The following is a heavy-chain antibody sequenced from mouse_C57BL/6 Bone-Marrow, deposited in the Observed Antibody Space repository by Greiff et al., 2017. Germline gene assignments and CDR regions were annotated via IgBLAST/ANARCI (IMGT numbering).Heavy chain of an antibody. Sequence: VQLQQPGTELVKPGASVKLSCKASGYTFTSYWMHWVKQRPGQGLEWIGNINPSNGGTNYHEQFKSKATLTVDKSSSTAYMQLSSRTSEDSAVYYCARSGGLYDYDTWFAYWGQGTLVTVSA. CDR1: GYTFTSYW. D-gene: IGHD2-4*01. CDR2: INPSNGGT. V-gene: IGHV1-53*01. J-gene: IGHJ3*01. CDR3: ARSGGLYDYDTWFAY.